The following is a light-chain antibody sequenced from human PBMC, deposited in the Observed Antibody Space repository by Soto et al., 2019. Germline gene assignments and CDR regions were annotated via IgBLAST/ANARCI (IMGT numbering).Light chain of an antibody. J-gene: IGKJ5*01. CDR3: QQYENLPT. Sequence: DIQMTQSPSSLSASVGDRVTITCQASQDINNYLNWHQQKSGKAPKLLIYDASDLETGVPSRFSGSGSGTDFTFTISRLQPEDIATYYCQQYENLPTFGQGTRLEIK. CDR1: QDINNY. V-gene: IGKV1-33*01. CDR2: DAS.